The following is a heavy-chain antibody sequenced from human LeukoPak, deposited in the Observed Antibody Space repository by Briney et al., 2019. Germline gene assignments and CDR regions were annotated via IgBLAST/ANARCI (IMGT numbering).Heavy chain of an antibody. V-gene: IGHV3-48*03. CDR2: ISSSGSTI. CDR1: GFTFSSYE. J-gene: IGHJ6*03. CDR3: ASGYDSSGYYYKSYYYMDV. Sequence: GGSLRLSCAASGFTFSSYEMNWVRQAPGKGLEWVSYISSSGSTIYYADSVKGRFTISRDNAKNSLYLQMNSLRAEDTAVYYCASGYDSSGYYYKSYYYMDVWGKGTTVTVSS. D-gene: IGHD3-22*01.